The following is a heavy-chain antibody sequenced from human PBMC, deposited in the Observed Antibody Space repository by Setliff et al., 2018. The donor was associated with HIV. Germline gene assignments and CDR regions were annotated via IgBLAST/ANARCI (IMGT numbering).Heavy chain of an antibody. D-gene: IGHD3-22*01. J-gene: IGHJ3*02. CDR2: IKQDGSEK. CDR1: GFTFSSYW. V-gene: IGHV3-7*03. CDR3: ARGDFYDSSGYFTDAFDI. Sequence: PGESLKISCAASGFTFSSYWMSWVCQAPGKGLEWMANIKQDGSEKYYVDSVKGRFTISRDNAKNSLYLQMNSLRAEDTAVYYCARGDFYDSSGYFTDAFDIWGQGTMVTVSS.